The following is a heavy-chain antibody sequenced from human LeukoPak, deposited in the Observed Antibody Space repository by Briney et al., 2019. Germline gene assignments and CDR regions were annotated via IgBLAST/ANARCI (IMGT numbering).Heavy chain of an antibody. CDR3: AKFGDSSGSDY. V-gene: IGHV3-30*02. CDR1: GFTFSSYA. CDR2: IWYDGSNK. D-gene: IGHD3-22*01. J-gene: IGHJ4*02. Sequence: GGSLRLSCAASGFTFSSYAMHWVRQAPGKGLEWVALIWYDGSNKYYADSVKGRFTISRDNSKNTLYLQMNSLRAEDTAVYYCAKFGDSSGSDYWGQGTLVTVSS.